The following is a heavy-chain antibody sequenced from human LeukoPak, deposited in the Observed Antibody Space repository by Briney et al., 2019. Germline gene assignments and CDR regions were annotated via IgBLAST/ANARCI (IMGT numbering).Heavy chain of an antibody. CDR1: RASMSSFF. Sequence: SETLSLTCTVSRASMSSFFWSWIRQPPGKGLEWIGHIHYSGTTKYNPSLTSRITLSMDTSKSQVSLRLTTVTAADTAMYYCAASGNSWWEGFFHDWGQGTLVSVSS. J-gene: IGHJ1*01. V-gene: IGHV4-59*03. CDR3: AASGNSWWEGFFHD. CDR2: IHYSGTT. D-gene: IGHD2-8*02.